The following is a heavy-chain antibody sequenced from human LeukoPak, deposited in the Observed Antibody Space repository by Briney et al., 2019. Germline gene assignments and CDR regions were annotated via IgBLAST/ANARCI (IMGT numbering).Heavy chain of an antibody. Sequence: GGSLRLSCAASGFTFSSYAMHWVRQAPGKGLEWVAVISYDGSNKYYADSVKGRFTISRDNSKNTLYLQMNSLRAEDTAVYYCPRDRSTVTTGFDYWGQGTLVTVSS. CDR1: GFTFSSYA. CDR2: ISYDGSNK. CDR3: PRDRSTVTTGFDY. D-gene: IGHD4-17*01. V-gene: IGHV3-30*04. J-gene: IGHJ4*02.